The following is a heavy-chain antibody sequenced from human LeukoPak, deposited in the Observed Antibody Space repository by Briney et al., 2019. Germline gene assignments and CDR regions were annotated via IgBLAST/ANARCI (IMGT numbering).Heavy chain of an antibody. V-gene: IGHV1-69*13. J-gene: IGHJ5*02. Sequence: ASVKVSCKDSGGTFSSYAISWVRQAPGQGLEWMGGIIPIFGTANYAQKFQGRVTITADESTSTAYMELSSLRSEDTAVYYCARDPCSSTSCYAYWFDPWGQGTLVTVSS. D-gene: IGHD2-2*01. CDR3: ARDPCSSTSCYAYWFDP. CDR2: IIPIFGTA. CDR1: GGTFSSYA.